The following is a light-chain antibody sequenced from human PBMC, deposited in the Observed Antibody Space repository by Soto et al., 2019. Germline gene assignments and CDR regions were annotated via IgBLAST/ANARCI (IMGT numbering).Light chain of an antibody. CDR2: DAS. CDR1: QAIGKN. J-gene: IGKJ5*01. V-gene: IGKV1-33*01. Sequence: DIQMTQSPSSLSVSVGDRVTITCQASQAIGKNLNWYQQKPGKAPKLLIYDASNLETGVPSRFSGSGSGTDFTFTISRLQPEDIATYYCQHYDNLPSVTFGQGTRLET. CDR3: QHYDNLPSVT.